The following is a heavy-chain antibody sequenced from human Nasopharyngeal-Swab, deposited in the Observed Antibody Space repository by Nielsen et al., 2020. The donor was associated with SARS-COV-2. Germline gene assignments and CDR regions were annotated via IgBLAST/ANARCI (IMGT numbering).Heavy chain of an antibody. V-gene: IGHV1-18*04. CDR2: ISAYSGST. CDR3: ARDEAGSDDDYYGMDV. J-gene: IGHJ6*02. Sequence: ASVKVSCKASGYTFTNYGITWVRQAPGQGLEWMGWISAYSGSTNYAQKLQGRVTMTTDTSTSTAYMELRSLRSDGTAVYYCARDEAGSDDDYYGMDVWGQGTTVTVSS. D-gene: IGHD6-19*01. CDR1: GYTFTNYG.